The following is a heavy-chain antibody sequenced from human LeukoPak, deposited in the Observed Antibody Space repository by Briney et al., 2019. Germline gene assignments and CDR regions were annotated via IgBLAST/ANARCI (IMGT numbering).Heavy chain of an antibody. CDR2: IYATGST. V-gene: IGHV4-4*07. Sequence: PSETLSLTCNVSGALIRSYWWGWVRQPAGQGLEWIGRIYATGSTKFNPSLKSRLTLSMDTSTNQLTLRLTSVTAADTAVYFCARQGYTASYYFLDFWSQGTLVTVSS. D-gene: IGHD1-26*01. CDR3: ARQGYTASYYFLDF. CDR1: GALIRSYW. J-gene: IGHJ4*02.